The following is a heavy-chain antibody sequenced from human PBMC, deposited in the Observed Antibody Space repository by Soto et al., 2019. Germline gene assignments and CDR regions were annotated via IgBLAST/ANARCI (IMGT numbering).Heavy chain of an antibody. CDR3: ARSNWNDGWLQWFDP. CDR1: GFSLSTSGVG. D-gene: IGHD1-1*01. CDR2: IYWDDDK. J-gene: IGHJ5*02. V-gene: IGHV2-5*02. Sequence: QITLKASGPTLVKPTQTLTLTCTFSGFSLSTSGVGVGWIRQPPGKALEWLALIYWDDDKRYSPSLRSRLTITKDSSKNQVVLRMTNMDPVDTGTYYCARSNWNDGWLQWFDPWGQGTLVTVSS.